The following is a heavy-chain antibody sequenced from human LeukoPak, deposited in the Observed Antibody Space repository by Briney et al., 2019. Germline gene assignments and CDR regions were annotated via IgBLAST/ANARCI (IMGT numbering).Heavy chain of an antibody. CDR1: GGSISSSSYY. J-gene: IGHJ6*03. CDR2: IYYSGST. CDR3: ARLPADSSGYYYYYMDV. V-gene: IGHV4-39*01. Sequence: PSETLSLTCTVSGGSISSSSYYWGWIRQPPGKGLEWIGSIYYSGSTYYNPSLKSRVTISVDTSKYQFSLKLSSVTAADTAVYYCARLPADSSGYYYYYMDVWGKGTTVTVSS. D-gene: IGHD3-22*01.